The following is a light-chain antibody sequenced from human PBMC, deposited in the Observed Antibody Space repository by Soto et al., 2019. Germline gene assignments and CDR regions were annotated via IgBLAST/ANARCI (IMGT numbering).Light chain of an antibody. CDR1: SSDVGGSNY. CDR2: DVS. CDR3: RSHTSRYLYV. J-gene: IGLJ1*01. V-gene: IGLV2-14*01. Sequence: QSLLRQPASVCGSPGQSVTISCTATSSDVGGSNYVSWYQQLPGKVPKLMIYDVSDRPSGVSNRFFGSKSGNTASLTISGLQAEDEADYYCRSHTSRYLYVFGTGTKVTV.